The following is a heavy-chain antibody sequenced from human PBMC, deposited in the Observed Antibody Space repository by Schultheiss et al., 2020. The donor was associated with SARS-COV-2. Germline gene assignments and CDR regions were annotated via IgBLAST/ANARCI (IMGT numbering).Heavy chain of an antibody. V-gene: IGHV4-59*12. Sequence: SETLSLTCAVYGGSFSGYYWSWIRQPAGKGLEWIGYIYYSGSTNYNPSLKSRVTISVDTSKNQFSLKLSSVTAADTAVYYCARDLQGGTKFDYWGQGTLVTVSS. D-gene: IGHD4-11*01. CDR2: IYYSGST. J-gene: IGHJ4*02. CDR3: ARDLQGGTKFDY. CDR1: GGSFSGYY.